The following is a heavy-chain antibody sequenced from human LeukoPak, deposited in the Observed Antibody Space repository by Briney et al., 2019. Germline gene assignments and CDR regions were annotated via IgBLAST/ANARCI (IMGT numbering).Heavy chain of an antibody. CDR3: VRESYYDSSGSNWFDP. J-gene: IGHJ5*02. D-gene: IGHD3-22*01. CDR1: GGSFSGYY. V-gene: IGHV4-34*01. CDR2: INHSGST. Sequence: KPSETLSLTCAVYGGSFSGYYWSWIRQPPGKGLEWIGEINHSGSTNYNPSLKSRVAISVDTSKNQFSLKLSSVTAADTAVYYCVRESYYDSSGSNWFDPWGQGTLVTVSS.